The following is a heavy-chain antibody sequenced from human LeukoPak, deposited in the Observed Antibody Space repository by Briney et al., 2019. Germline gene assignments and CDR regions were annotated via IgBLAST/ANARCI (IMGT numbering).Heavy chain of an antibody. J-gene: IGHJ4*02. D-gene: IGHD5-18*01. Sequence: SETLSLTCTVSGDSISTYHWNWIRKPPGKGLKWIGYMQSTGNSNYNPSLKNRVNIFVDMSKNHFVLNLRSVTAADTAVYYCARDKRHSYGRYFDPWGQGMLVTVSS. CDR2: MQSTGNS. CDR3: ARDKRHSYGRYFDP. CDR1: GDSISTYH. V-gene: IGHV4-59*01.